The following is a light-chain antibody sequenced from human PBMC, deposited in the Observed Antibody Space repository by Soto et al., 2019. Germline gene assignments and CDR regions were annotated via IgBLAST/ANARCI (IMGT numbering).Light chain of an antibody. CDR1: SSNIENNY. CDR3: GTWDTSLSAVV. CDR2: DNN. V-gene: IGLV1-51*01. Sequence: QSVLPQPPSVSAAPGQKVTISCSGSSSNIENNYVSWYQQLPGTAPKLLIYDNNKRPSGIPDRFSGSKSGTSATLGITGLQSGDEADYYCGTWDTSLSAVVFGGGTKVTVL. J-gene: IGLJ3*02.